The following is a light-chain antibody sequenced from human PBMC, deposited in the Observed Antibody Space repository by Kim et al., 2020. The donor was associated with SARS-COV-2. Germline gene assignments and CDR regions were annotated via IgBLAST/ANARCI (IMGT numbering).Light chain of an antibody. CDR3: QQRYNWPLT. CDR2: ETF. CDR1: QSVVNF. J-gene: IGKJ4*01. Sequence: LSPGETAPLACRASQSVVNFLAWYQQKPGQSPRLVIYETFNRATAIPARFRGSGSGTDFAHTISSLEPEDFAVYYCQQRYNWPLTFGGGTKVDIK. V-gene: IGKV3-11*01.